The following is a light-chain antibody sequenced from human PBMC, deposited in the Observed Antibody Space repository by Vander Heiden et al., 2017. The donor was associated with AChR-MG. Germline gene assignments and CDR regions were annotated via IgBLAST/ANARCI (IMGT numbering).Light chain of an antibody. CDR1: QGINNN. J-gene: IGKJ2*01. CDR3: RQHDSYPFT. V-gene: IGKV1-17*03. Sequence: DIQLTQSPSAMSASLGDRVSITCRASQGINNNLAWFQQQPGKVPKRLIYAASSLHTGVSSRFSGSGSGTEFTLTISSLQPEDFATYYCRQHDSYPFTFGQGTRLEIK. CDR2: AAS.